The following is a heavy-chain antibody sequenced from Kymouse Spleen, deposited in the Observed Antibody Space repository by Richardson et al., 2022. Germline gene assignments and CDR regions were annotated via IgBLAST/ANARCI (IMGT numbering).Heavy chain of an antibody. V-gene: IGHV4-39*01. J-gene: IGHJ4*02. CDR1: GGSISSSSYY. CDR2: IYYSGST. D-gene: IGHD3-16*02. Sequence: QLQLQESGPGLVKPSETLSLTCTVSGGSISSSSYYWGWIRQPPGKGLEWIGSIYYSGSTYYNPSLKSRVTISVDTSKNQFSLKLSSVTAADTAVYYCARHGITFGGVIGYYFDYWGQGTLVTVSS. CDR3: ARHGITFGGVIGYYFDY.